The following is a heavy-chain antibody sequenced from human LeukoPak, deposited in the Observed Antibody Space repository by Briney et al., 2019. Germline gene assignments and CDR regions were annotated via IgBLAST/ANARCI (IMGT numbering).Heavy chain of an antibody. CDR2: ISHSGSA. D-gene: IGHD4-17*01. CDR1: GGSISGYY. CDR3: ARHRLSGSTVTLFDI. Sequence: SETLSLTCTVSGGSISGYYWSWIRQPPGKGLEWIGFISHSGSAYYNTSLNSRVTISLDTSKNQFSLILRSVTATDTAIYYCARHRLSGSTVTLFDIWGQGTLVTVSS. J-gene: IGHJ4*02. V-gene: IGHV4-59*08.